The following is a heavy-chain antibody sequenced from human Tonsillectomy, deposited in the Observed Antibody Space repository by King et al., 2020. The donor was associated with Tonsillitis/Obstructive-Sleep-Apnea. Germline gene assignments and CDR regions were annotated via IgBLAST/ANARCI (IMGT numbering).Heavy chain of an antibody. CDR3: ARGYCTGGVRYNYYYYYMDV. Sequence: QLVQSGGGVVQPGRSLRLSCAASGFTFSSYAMHWVRQAPGKGLEWVAVISYDGSNKYYADSVKGRFTISRDNSKNTLYLQMNSLRAEDTAVYYCARGYCTGGVRYNYYYYYMDVWGKGTTVTVSS. CDR1: GFTFSSYA. V-gene: IGHV3-30*01. CDR2: ISYDGSNK. D-gene: IGHD2-8*02. J-gene: IGHJ6*03.